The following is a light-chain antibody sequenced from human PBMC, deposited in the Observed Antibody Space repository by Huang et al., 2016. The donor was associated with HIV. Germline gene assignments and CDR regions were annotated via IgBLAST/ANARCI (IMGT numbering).Light chain of an antibody. CDR1: QNINTF. Sequence: DIQMTQSPSSLSTFVGDRVTITCRASQNINTFLHWYQEKPGKAPRLLIYSASSLEQGVPSSFSGSASVTEFTLTVSSVQPDDSATYYCQQTYRTPYTFGQGTKLDI. CDR3: QQTYRTPYT. J-gene: IGKJ2*01. CDR2: SAS. V-gene: IGKV1-39*01.